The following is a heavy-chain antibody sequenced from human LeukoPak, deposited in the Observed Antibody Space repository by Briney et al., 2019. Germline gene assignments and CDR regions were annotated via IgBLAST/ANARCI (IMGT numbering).Heavy chain of an antibody. CDR3: ARQHDYADCRFDP. D-gene: IGHD4-17*01. CDR1: GYTFTSYG. CDR2: ISAYNGNT. J-gene: IGHJ5*02. Sequence: ASVKVSCTASGYTFTSYGISWVRQAPGQGLEWMGWISAYNGNTNYAHKLQGRVTMPTDTPTSTAYMELRTLRSDHTAVYYCARQHDYADCRFDPWGQGTLVTVSS. V-gene: IGHV1-18*01.